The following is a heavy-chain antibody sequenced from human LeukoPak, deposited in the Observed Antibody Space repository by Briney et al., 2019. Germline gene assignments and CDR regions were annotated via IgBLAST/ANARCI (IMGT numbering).Heavy chain of an antibody. CDR1: GFTFSTYS. CDR2: ISSSGSTI. Sequence: GGSLRLSCAASGFTFSTYSMNWVRQAPRKGLEWVSYISSSGSTIYYADSVKGRFTISRDNAKNSVYLQMNSLRAEDTAVYYCARGSRDAFDIWGQGTMATVPS. V-gene: IGHV3-48*04. CDR3: ARGSRDAFDI. J-gene: IGHJ3*02. D-gene: IGHD2-2*01.